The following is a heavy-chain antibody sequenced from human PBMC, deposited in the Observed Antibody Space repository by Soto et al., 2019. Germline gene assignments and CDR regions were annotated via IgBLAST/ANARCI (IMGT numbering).Heavy chain of an antibody. J-gene: IGHJ4*02. CDR2: ISSSSSTI. D-gene: IGHD6-19*01. V-gene: IGHV3-48*01. Sequence: GGSLRLSCAASGFTFSSYSMNWVRQAPGKGLEWVSYISSSSSTIYYADSVKGRFTISRDNAKNSLYLQTNSLRAEDTAVYYCARVPNRVAGLFDYWGQGTLVTVSS. CDR3: ARVPNRVAGLFDY. CDR1: GFTFSSYS.